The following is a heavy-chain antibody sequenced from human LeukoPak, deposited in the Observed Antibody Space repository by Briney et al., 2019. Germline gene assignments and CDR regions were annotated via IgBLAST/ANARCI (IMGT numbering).Heavy chain of an antibody. D-gene: IGHD3-10*01. CDR3: ATDQMYYYGSRSYSPFNH. CDR1: GFTFSTYG. CDR2: IWYDGNNK. V-gene: IGHV3-33*01. J-gene: IGHJ4*02. Sequence: PGRALRLSRAASGFTFSTYGMQWVRQAPGKGLEWVALIWYDGNNKYYADSVKGRFTISRDNSKNTLYLQMNSLRAEDTAVYYCATDQMYYYGSRSYSPFNHWGQGTLVTVSP.